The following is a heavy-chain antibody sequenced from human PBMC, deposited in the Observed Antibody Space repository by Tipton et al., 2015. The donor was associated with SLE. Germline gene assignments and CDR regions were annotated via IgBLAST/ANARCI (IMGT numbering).Heavy chain of an antibody. J-gene: IGHJ6*03. CDR3: ARETPVTTRVVYYYYMDV. CDR2: IHHSGKT. Sequence: WSWVRQPPGKGLEWVGSIHHSGKTNYNPSLKSRVTMSVDTSKNHLSLNLSSVTAADTAVYYCARETPVTTRVVYYYYMDVWGKGATVTISS. D-gene: IGHD4-11*01. V-gene: IGHV4-38-2*02.